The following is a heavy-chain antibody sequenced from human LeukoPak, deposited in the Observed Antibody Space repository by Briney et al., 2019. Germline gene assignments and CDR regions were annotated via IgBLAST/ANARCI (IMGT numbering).Heavy chain of an antibody. CDR3: ARSRPGVMIFGVVITEVDY. CDR2: IYYSGST. V-gene: IGHV4-59*01. Sequence: SETLSLTCTVSGGSISSYYWSWIRQPPGKGLEWIGYIYYSGSTNYNPSLKCRVTISVDTSKNQCSRKLSSVSAADTAVCYCARSRPGVMIFGVVITEVDYWGQGTLVTVSS. J-gene: IGHJ4*02. D-gene: IGHD3-3*01. CDR1: GGSISSYY.